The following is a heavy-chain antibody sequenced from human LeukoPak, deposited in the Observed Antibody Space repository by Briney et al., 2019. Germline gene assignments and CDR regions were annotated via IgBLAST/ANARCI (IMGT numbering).Heavy chain of an antibody. Sequence: PRGSLRLSCEASGFTFSSYWMSWVRQAPGKGLEWVANIKTDGSEKYYVDSVKGRFTISRDNAKNSLYLQMNSLRAEDTAVYYCARDYTGYFPWGQGTLVIVSS. CDR3: ARDYTGYFP. CDR2: IKTDGSEK. V-gene: IGHV3-7*03. D-gene: IGHD3-9*01. J-gene: IGHJ5*02. CDR1: GFTFSSYW.